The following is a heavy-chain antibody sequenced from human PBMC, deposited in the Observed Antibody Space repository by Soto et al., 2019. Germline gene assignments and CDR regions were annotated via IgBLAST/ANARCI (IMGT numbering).Heavy chain of an antibody. J-gene: IGHJ4*02. Sequence: VQLVQSGAEVKKSGASVKVSCKASGYTFTGYYIHWVRQAPGQGPEWMGEISPNSGGTKYAQRFQGRVTMTRDTSITTVYMELSNLSPDDTAVYYCGKGRSGDVGVFYWGQGTLVTVYS. CDR2: ISPNSGGT. CDR1: GYTFTGYY. CDR3: GKGRSGDVGVFY. V-gene: IGHV1-2*02. D-gene: IGHD1-26*01.